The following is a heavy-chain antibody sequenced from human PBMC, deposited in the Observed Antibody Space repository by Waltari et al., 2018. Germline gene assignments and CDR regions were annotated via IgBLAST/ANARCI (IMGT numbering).Heavy chain of an antibody. J-gene: IGHJ6*02. Sequence: QVTLRESGPALVKPTQTLTLTCTFSGFSLSTSGMCVSWIRQPPGKALEWLARIDWDDDKYYSTSMKTRLTISKDTAKNQVVLKMTNMDPVDTATYYCARHRDGYNTYYYYGMDVWGQGTTVTVSS. CDR2: IDWDDDK. V-gene: IGHV2-70*15. CDR1: GFSLSTSGMC. D-gene: IGHD5-12*01. CDR3: ARHRDGYNTYYYYGMDV.